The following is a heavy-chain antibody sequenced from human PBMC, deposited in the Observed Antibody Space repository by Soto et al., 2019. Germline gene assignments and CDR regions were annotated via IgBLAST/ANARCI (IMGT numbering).Heavy chain of an antibody. V-gene: IGHV3-23*01. CDR3: AKPSVPRPRKTVTFDF. CDR2: ISGSGGST. J-gene: IGHJ5*01. CDR1: VFTFSIYS. D-gene: IGHD4-17*01. Sequence: GGALILSCAASVFTFSIYSMSWVRQAPVKGLEWVSAISGSGGSTYYADSVKGRFTISRDNSKNTLYLQMNSLRAEDTAVYYCAKPSVPRPRKTVTFDFWGQGTLVTVSS.